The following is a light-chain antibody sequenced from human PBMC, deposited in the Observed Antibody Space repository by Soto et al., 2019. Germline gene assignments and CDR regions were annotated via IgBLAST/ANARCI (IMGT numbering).Light chain of an antibody. CDR1: QSVSRSY. CDR2: GAS. J-gene: IGKJ1*01. CDR3: HHYET. Sequence: EILLTKSPATLSLSPGDRATLSCRASQSVSRSYLGWYQQKPGQAPRLLMYGASIRAAGVPDRFSGSGSGTEFTLTISRLEPEDFTVYYCHHYETFGQGTKVDIK. V-gene: IGKV3-20*01.